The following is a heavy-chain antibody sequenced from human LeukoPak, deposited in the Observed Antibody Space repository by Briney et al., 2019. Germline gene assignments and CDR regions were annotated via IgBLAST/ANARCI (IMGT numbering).Heavy chain of an antibody. D-gene: IGHD6-13*01. CDR2: IYSGGNT. V-gene: IGHV3-53*01. CDR3: ARCDSSTWYGFDY. CDR1: GFTVRSNY. Sequence: GGSLRLSCAASGFTVRSNYMSGVRQAPGKGREGVSDIYSGGNTYYADSVKGRFTISRDNSKNTLYLQMNSLRAEDTAVYYCARCDSSTWYGFDYWGQGTLVTVSS. J-gene: IGHJ4*02.